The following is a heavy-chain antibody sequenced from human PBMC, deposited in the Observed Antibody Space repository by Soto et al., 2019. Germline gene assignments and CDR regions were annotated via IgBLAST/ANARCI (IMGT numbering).Heavy chain of an antibody. CDR3: ARGLGVWGSYYPYWLEH. V-gene: IGHV4-34*01. Sequence: ASETLSLTCAVYGGSFSGYYWSWIRQPPGKGLEGIGEINHSGSTNYNASLKSRVTISVDTSKNQFSLKLSSVTAADTALYYCARGLGVWGSYYPYWLEHWGQGTLVTVSS. D-gene: IGHD1-26*01. J-gene: IGHJ5*02. CDR1: GGSFSGYY. CDR2: INHSGST.